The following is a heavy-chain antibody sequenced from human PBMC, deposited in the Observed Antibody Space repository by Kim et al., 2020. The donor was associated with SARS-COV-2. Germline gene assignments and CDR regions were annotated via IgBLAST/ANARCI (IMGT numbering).Heavy chain of an antibody. V-gene: IGHV3-66*01. J-gene: IGHJ4*02. Sequence: GGSLRLSCAASGFTVSSNYMSWVRQAPGKGLEWVSVIYSGGSTYYADSVKGRFTISRDNSKNTLYLQMNSLRAEDTAVYYCARGLRYSSGWYYFDYWGQGTLVTVSS. CDR3: ARGLRYSSGWYYFDY. D-gene: IGHD6-19*01. CDR2: IYSGGST. CDR1: GFTVSSNY.